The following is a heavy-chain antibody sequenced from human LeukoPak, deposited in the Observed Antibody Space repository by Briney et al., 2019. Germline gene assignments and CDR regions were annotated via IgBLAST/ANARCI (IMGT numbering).Heavy chain of an antibody. CDR3: ARLLDPYCSSTSCYPAYFDY. V-gene: IGHV4-30-2*01. CDR1: GGSISSGGYY. J-gene: IGHJ4*02. CDR2: IYHSGST. Sequence: PSETLSLTCTVSGGSISSGGYYWSWIRQPPGKGLEWIGYIYHSGSTYYNPSLESRVTISVDRSKNQFSLKLSSVTAADTAVYYCARLLDPYCSSTSCYPAYFDYWGQGTLVTVSS. D-gene: IGHD2-2*01.